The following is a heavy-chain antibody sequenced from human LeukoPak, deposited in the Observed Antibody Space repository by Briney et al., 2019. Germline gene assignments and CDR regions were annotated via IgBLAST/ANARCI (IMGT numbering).Heavy chain of an antibody. CDR2: IGGDGGST. D-gene: IGHD3-22*01. CDR1: GFTFDDYA. Sequence: GGSLRLSCAASGFTFDDYAMHWVRQAPGKGLEWVSLIGGDGGSTYYADSVKGRFTTSRDNSKNSLFLQMKSLRTDDTALYYCVKEPHYYDRSGYFWGQGTLVTVSS. CDR3: VKEPHYYDRSGYF. V-gene: IGHV3-43*02. J-gene: IGHJ4*02.